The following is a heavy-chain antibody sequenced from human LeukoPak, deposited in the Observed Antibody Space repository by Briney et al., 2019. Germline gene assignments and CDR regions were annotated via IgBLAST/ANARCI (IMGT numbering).Heavy chain of an antibody. D-gene: IGHD3-22*01. CDR2: ISAYNGNT. V-gene: IGHV1-18*01. CDR1: GYTFTSYG. Sequence: ASVKVSCKASGYTFTSYGISWVRQAPGQGLEWMGWISAYNGNTNYAQKLQGRVTMTTDTSTSTAYMELRSLRSDDTAVYRCARDLSVYYYDSSGYEDYWGQGTLVTVSS. CDR3: ARDLSVYYYDSSGYEDY. J-gene: IGHJ4*02.